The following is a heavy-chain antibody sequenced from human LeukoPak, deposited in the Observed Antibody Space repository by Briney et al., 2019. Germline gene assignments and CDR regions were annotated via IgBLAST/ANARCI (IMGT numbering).Heavy chain of an antibody. D-gene: IGHD7-27*01. CDR3: GRDLNWGAFDI. Sequence: SGGSLRLSCAASGFTFSSYSMNWVRQAPGKGLEWVSGIRANGETTYYADSVRGRFTISRDNSRSMVWLQMNSLTAEDTAMYYCGRDLNWGAFDIRGLGTLVTVSS. CDR1: GFTFSSYS. J-gene: IGHJ3*02. V-gene: IGHV3-23*01. CDR2: IRANGETT.